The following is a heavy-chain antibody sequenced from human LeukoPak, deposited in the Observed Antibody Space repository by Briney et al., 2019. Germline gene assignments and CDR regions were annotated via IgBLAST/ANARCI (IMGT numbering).Heavy chain of an antibody. CDR3: ATLYRGDARSPLDY. J-gene: IGHJ4*02. V-gene: IGHV3-21*01. Sequence: GGSLRLSCAASGLTFSSYSMNWVRQAPGKRLEWVSSISSSSSYIYYADSVKGRFTISRDNAKNSLYLQMNILTAEDPAGYSCATLYRGDARSPLDYWGQGTLVTVSS. CDR2: ISSSSSYI. CDR1: GLTFSSYS. D-gene: IGHD3-10*01.